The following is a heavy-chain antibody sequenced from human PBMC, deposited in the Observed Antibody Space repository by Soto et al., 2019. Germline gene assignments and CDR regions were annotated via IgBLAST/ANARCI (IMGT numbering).Heavy chain of an antibody. CDR2: ISAYNDNT. CDR3: ARIRGSGGTCYSDYFQH. CDR1: GYTFTSYG. V-gene: IGHV1-18*01. J-gene: IGHJ1*01. Sequence: QVQLVQSGGEVKKPGASVKVSCKASGYTFTSYGISWVRQAPGQGLEWMGWISAYNDNTNYAQKLQGRVTMTTDTSTGTAYMELRSLRSDDTAVYYCARIRGSGGTCYSDYFQHWGQGTLVTVSS. D-gene: IGHD2-15*01.